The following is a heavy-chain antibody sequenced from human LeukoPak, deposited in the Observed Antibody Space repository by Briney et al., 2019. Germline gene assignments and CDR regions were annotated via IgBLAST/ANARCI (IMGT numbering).Heavy chain of an antibody. D-gene: IGHD3-10*02. CDR2: ISYDGSNK. J-gene: IGHJ6*04. CDR3: AELGITMIGGV. V-gene: IGHV3-30*04. Sequence: PGRSLGLSCAASGFTFSSYAMHWVRQAPGKGLEWVAVISYDGSNKYYADSVKGRFTISRDNAKNSLYLQMNSLRAEDTAVYYCAELGITMIGGVWGKGTTVTISS. CDR1: GFTFSSYA.